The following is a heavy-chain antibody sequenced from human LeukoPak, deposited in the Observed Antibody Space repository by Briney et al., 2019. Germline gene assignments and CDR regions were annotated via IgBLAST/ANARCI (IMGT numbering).Heavy chain of an antibody. CDR3: AKGHQYPYCSGGSCYGYYFDY. J-gene: IGHJ4*02. CDR2: ISGSGGST. D-gene: IGHD2-15*01. V-gene: IGHV3-23*01. Sequence: PGGSLRLSCAASGFTFSSYAMSWVRQAPGKGLEWVSAISGSGGSTYYADSVKGRFTISRDNSKNTLYLQMNSLRAEDTAVYYCAKGHQYPYCSGGSCYGYYFDYWGQGTLVTVSS. CDR1: GFTFSSYA.